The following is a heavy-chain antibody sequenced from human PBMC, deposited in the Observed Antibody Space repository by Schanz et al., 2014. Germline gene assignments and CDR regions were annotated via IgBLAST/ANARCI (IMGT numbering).Heavy chain of an antibody. CDR1: GYTLTAYY. CDR3: ARGLVRYFAY. D-gene: IGHD2-8*02. Sequence: QVQLVQSGAEVKKPGASVKVSCKASGYTLTAYYMHWVRQAPGQGLEWMGWINPDSGGTIYAQNFQGRVTMTRDTSISTAYMELSRLRSDDTAVYYCARGLVRYFAYWGQGTLVTVSS. V-gene: IGHV1-2*02. CDR2: INPDSGGT. J-gene: IGHJ4*02.